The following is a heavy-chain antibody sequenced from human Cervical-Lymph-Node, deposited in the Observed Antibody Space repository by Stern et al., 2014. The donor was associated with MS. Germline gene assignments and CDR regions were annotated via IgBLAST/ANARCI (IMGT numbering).Heavy chain of an antibody. CDR2: ISGSGSTI. Sequence: QDQLVQSGGGLVKPGGSLRLSCAASGFTFSDYYMSWIRQAPGKGLECVSYISGSGSTIYYADSVKGRFTISRDNAKNSLYLQMNSLRAEDTAVYYCARGYDLNYYYYGMDVWGQGTTVTVSS. CDR1: GFTFSDYY. J-gene: IGHJ6*02. V-gene: IGHV3-11*01. D-gene: IGHD5-12*01. CDR3: ARGYDLNYYYYGMDV.